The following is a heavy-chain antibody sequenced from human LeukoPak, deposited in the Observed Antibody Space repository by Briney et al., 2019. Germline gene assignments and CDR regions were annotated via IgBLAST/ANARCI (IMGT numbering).Heavy chain of an antibody. CDR2: LYTSGST. D-gene: IGHD3-16*01. V-gene: IGHV4-4*07. CDR1: GGSISSYY. Sequence: SETLSPTCTVSGGSISSYYWSWIRQPAGKGLEWIGRLYTSGSTNYNPSLKGRVTISLDTSKNQFSLKLSSVTAADTAVYYCARHRTLDIWGQGTMVTVSS. J-gene: IGHJ3*02. CDR3: ARHRTLDI.